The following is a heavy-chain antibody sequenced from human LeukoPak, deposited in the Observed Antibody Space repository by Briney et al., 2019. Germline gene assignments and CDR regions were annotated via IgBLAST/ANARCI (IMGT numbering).Heavy chain of an antibody. Sequence: GGSLRLSCAASGFTFSSYGMHWVRQAPGKGLEWVAVISYDGSNKYYADSVKGRFTISRDNSKNTLYLQMNSLRAEDTAVYYCAKDLEILWFGELPDYWGQGTLVTVSS. CDR3: AKDLEILWFGELPDY. CDR1: GFTFSSYG. V-gene: IGHV3-30*18. D-gene: IGHD3-10*01. CDR2: ISYDGSNK. J-gene: IGHJ4*02.